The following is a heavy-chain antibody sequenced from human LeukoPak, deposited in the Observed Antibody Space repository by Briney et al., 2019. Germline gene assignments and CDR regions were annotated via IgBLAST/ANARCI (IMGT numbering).Heavy chain of an antibody. Sequence: SETLSLTCTISGYSISSGYYRGWIRQPPGKGLEWIGSIYYNPSLKSRVTISLDTSENQFSLKLSSVTAADTAVYYCARDLYSSGWGYFDYWGQGTLVTVSS. D-gene: IGHD6-19*01. CDR1: GYSISSGYY. CDR3: ARDLYSSGWGYFDY. J-gene: IGHJ4*02. CDR2: IY. V-gene: IGHV4-38-2*02.